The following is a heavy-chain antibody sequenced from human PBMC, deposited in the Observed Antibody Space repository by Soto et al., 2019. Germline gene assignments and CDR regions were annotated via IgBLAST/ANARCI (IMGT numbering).Heavy chain of an antibody. Sequence: PLGNPTQTITRTCSFSGFSLSTSGVGVGWIRQPPERAPEWLALIFWDDDKRYSPSLKSRLTITKDTSKNQVVLTLTNMDPVDTATYYGARRRTGHGAHFDSCGQGPLVTVP. CDR1: GFSLSTSGVG. V-gene: IGHV2-5*02. D-gene: IGHD4-17*01. CDR2: IFWDDDK. CDR3: ARRRTGHGAHFDS. J-gene: IGHJ4*02.